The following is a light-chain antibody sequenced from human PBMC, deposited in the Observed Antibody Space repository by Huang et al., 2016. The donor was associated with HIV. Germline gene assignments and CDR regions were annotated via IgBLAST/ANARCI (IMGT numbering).Light chain of an antibody. J-gene: IGKJ3*01. CDR3: QRYDNWPKFT. CDR1: QSVNSN. V-gene: IGKV3-15*01. Sequence: EIVMTQSPATLSVSPGERAPLSCRASQSVNSNLACYQQKPGQAPRLLIYVASTRATGIPARFRGSGSGTEVTLTISSLQSEDFAVYYCQRYDNWPKFTFGPGTKVDIK. CDR2: VAS.